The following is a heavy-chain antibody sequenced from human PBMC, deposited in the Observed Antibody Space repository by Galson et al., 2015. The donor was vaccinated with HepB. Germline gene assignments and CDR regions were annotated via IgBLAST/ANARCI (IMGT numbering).Heavy chain of an antibody. CDR2: INPNSGGT. CDR3: ARDPDGVDY. J-gene: IGHJ4*02. CDR1: GYTFTDYY. Sequence: SVKVSCKASGYTFTDYYIHWVRQAPGQGLEWMGRINPNSGGTHYAQNFQGRVTMTRDTSISTAYMELSRLRSDDTAVYYCARDPDGVDYWGQGTLVTVSS. V-gene: IGHV1-2*06.